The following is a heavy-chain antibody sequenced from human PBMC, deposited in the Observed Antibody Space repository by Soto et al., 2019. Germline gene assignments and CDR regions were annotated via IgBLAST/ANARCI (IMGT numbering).Heavy chain of an antibody. CDR2: IYWDDDK. CDR1: GFSLTTYDMG. V-gene: IGHV2-5*02. CDR3: AHAGDYDLLTFDH. Sequence: QITLKESGPTLVRPAPTLTLTFAFSGFSLTTYDMGVAWIRQPPGQALEWLALIYWDDDKRYSPSLKDRLAISKDTSRNQVVLTITNLDPGDTATYFCAHAGDYDLLTFDHWGPGTLVTVSS. J-gene: IGHJ4*02. D-gene: IGHD4-17*01.